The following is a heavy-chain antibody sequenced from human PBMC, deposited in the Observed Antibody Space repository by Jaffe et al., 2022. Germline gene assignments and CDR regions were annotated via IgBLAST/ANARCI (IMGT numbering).Heavy chain of an antibody. CDR3: ASLPVGATMVSPVY. V-gene: IGHV4-38-2*01. D-gene: IGHD1-26*01. J-gene: IGHJ4*02. CDR2: IYHSGST. CDR1: GYSISSGYY. Sequence: QVQLQESGPGLVKPSETLSLTCAVSGYSISSGYYWGWIRQPPGKGLEWIGSIYHSGSTYYNPSLKSRVTISVDTSKNQFSLKLSSVTAADTAVYYCASLPVGATMVSPVYWGQGTLVTVSS.